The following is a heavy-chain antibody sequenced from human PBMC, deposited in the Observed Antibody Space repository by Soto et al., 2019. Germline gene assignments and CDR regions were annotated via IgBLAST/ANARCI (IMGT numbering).Heavy chain of an antibody. Sequence: PGGSLRLSCAASGFTFSSYAMSWVRQAPGKGLEWVSAISGSGGSTYYADSVKGRFTISRDNSKNTLYLQMNSLRAEDTAVYYCATAEDYGDYTGTSDYWGQGTLVTVSS. CDR3: ATAEDYGDYTGTSDY. J-gene: IGHJ4*02. D-gene: IGHD4-17*01. CDR2: ISGSGGST. CDR1: GFTFSSYA. V-gene: IGHV3-23*01.